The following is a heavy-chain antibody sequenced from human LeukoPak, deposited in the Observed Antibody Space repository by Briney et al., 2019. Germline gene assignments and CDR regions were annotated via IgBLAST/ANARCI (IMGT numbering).Heavy chain of an antibody. J-gene: IGHJ4*02. CDR3: ARARIAAPLLDY. CDR1: GFTFGDYA. Sequence: PGRSLRLSCTTSGFTFGDYAMSWVRQAPGKGLEWVSYISDHGKSRNYVDSVKGRFTISRDNAKNSLYLQMNSLRVEDTAVYFCARARIAAPLLDYWGQGTLVTVSS. V-gene: IGHV3-48*03. CDR2: ISDHGKSR. D-gene: IGHD6-13*01.